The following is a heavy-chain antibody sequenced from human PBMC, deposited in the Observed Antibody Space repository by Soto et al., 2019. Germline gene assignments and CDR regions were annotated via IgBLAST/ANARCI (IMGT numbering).Heavy chain of an antibody. CDR1: GFTFSSYA. CDR2: IRGSGGST. J-gene: IGHJ4*02. CDR3: AKDAIKYCSGGSCYSSDY. D-gene: IGHD2-15*01. Sequence: EVQLLESGGGLVQPGGSLRLSCAASGFTFSSYAMSWVRQAPGKGLEWVSAIRGSGGSTYYADSVKGRFTISRDNSKNTLYLQMNSLRAEDTAVYYCAKDAIKYCSGGSCYSSDYWGQGTLVTVSS. V-gene: IGHV3-23*01.